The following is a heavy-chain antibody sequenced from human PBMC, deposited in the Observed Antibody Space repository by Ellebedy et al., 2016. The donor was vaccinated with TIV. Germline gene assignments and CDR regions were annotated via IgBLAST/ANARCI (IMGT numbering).Heavy chain of an antibody. CDR1: GFSFSDYW. CDR3: AKDLHVAGCDY. Sequence: GESLKISCVASGFSFSDYWMHWVRHAPGKGLAWVSRIKGDASRRTDYSDSVKGRFTVSRDNAKNTLYLQMNSLRAEDTAVYYCAKDLHVAGCDYWGQGTLVTVSS. J-gene: IGHJ4*02. V-gene: IGHV3-74*01. CDR2: IKGDASRR. D-gene: IGHD6-19*01.